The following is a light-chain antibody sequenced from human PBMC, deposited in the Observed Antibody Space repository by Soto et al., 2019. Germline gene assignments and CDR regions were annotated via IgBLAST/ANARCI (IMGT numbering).Light chain of an antibody. Sequence: QSVLTQPASVSGSPGQSITISCTGTSSDVGGYNYVSWYQQHPGKAPKLMIYEVTNRPSGVSDRFSGSKSGITASLTISGLQADDEADYFCFSYTRSSTWIFGGGTKVTVL. J-gene: IGLJ2*01. CDR2: EVT. CDR3: FSYTRSSTWI. CDR1: SSDVGGYNY. V-gene: IGLV2-14*01.